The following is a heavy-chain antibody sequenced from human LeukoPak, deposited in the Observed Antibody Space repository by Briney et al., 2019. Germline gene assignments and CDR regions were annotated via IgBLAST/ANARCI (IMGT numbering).Heavy chain of an antibody. V-gene: IGHV5-51*01. D-gene: IGHD6-6*01. CDR2: IYPGDSDT. CDR1: GYRFTSYW. CDR3: ARRYSSSSSFDFDY. J-gene: IGHJ4*02. Sequence: GESLKISCKGSGYRFTSYWIGWVRQMPGKGLEWMGFIYPGDSDTRYSPSFQGQVTISADKSISTAYLQWSSLKASDTAMYYCARRYSSSSSFDFDYWGQGTLVTVSS.